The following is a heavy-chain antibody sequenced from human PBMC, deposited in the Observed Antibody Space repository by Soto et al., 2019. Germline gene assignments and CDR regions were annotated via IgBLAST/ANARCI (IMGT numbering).Heavy chain of an antibody. J-gene: IGHJ4*02. CDR3: ARSPRRVGGKWYLDY. CDR2: ILHTGHT. D-gene: IGHD2-15*01. CDR1: GDSFSSSNW. Sequence: QVQLQESGPGLVKPSGTLSLTCGVSGDSFSSSNWWTWVRQPPGKGLEWIGDILHTGHTDYSPSLRRRVTISIDTSKKEFSLNLTSVTATDTAVYYCARSPRRVGGKWYLDYWGQGALVTVSS. V-gene: IGHV4-4*02.